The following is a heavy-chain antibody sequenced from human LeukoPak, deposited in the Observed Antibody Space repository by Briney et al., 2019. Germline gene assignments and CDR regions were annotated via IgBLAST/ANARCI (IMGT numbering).Heavy chain of an antibody. J-gene: IGHJ5*02. CDR2: INHSGST. D-gene: IGHD3-10*01. Sequence: PSETLSLTCAVYGGSFSGYFWSWIRQPPGKGLEWIGEINHSGSTHHNPSLKSRVTISIDMSKNQISLKLSSVTAADTAVYYCARGPDSGSYFAWFGPWGQGTLVTVSS. CDR1: GGSFSGYF. V-gene: IGHV4-34*01. CDR3: ARGPDSGSYFAWFGP.